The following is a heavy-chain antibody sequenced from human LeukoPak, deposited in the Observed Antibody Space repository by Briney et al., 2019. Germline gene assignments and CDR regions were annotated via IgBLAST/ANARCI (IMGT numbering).Heavy chain of an antibody. J-gene: IGHJ4*02. CDR2: ISGSGGST. Sequence: PGGSLRLSCAASGFTFSSYAMSWVRQAPGKGLEWVSAISGSGGSTYYADSVKGRFTISRDNSKNPLYLQMNSLRAEDTAVYYCAKYSSGRGYFDYWGQGTLVTVSS. CDR3: AKYSSGRGYFDY. CDR1: GFTFSSYA. V-gene: IGHV3-23*01. D-gene: IGHD6-19*01.